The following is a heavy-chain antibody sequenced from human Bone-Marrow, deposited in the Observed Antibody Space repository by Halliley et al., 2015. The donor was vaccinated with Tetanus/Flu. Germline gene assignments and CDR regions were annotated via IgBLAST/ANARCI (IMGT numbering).Heavy chain of an antibody. Sequence: YISRADNSIYDGDSVEGRFTISRDNDKNSLFLHMNSLRVEDTAVYFCAREVDQWRTPYAMDVWSQGTTVIVSS. CDR3: AREVDQWRTPYAMDV. CDR2: ISRADNSI. D-gene: IGHD6-19*01. V-gene: IGHV3-48*03. J-gene: IGHJ6*02.